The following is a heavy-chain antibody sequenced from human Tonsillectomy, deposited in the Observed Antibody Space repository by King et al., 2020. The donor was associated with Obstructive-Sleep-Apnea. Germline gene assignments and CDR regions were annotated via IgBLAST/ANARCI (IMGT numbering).Heavy chain of an antibody. D-gene: IGHD3-10*01. J-gene: IGHJ3*02. CDR2: IDPSDSYT. Sequence: QLVQSGAEVKKPGESLRISCKGSGYSFTSYWISWVRQKPGKGLEWMGRIDPSDSYTNYSPSFQGHVTISADKSISTAYLQWSSLKASDTAMYYCARHYYGSGSYYGDAFDIWGQGTMVTVSS. CDR1: GYSFTSYW. CDR3: ARHYYGSGSYYGDAFDI. V-gene: IGHV5-10-1*01.